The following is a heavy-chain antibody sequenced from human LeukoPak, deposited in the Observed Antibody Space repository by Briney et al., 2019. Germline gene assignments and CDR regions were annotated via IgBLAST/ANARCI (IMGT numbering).Heavy chain of an antibody. CDR3: ATTRTGTHPYYFDY. V-gene: IGHV3-30-3*01. Sequence: PGGSLRLSCAASGFTFSSYAMHWVRQAPGKELEWVAVISYDGSNKYYADSVKGRFTISRDNSKNTLYLQMNSLRAEDTAVFYCATTRTGTHPYYFDYWGQGTLVTVSS. CDR1: GFTFSSYA. CDR2: ISYDGSNK. D-gene: IGHD1-1*01. J-gene: IGHJ4*02.